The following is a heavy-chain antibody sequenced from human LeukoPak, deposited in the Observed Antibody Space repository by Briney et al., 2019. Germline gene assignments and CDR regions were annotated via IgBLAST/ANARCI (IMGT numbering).Heavy chain of an antibody. J-gene: IGHJ6*03. V-gene: IGHV4-4*07. CDR1: GGSISSYY. D-gene: IGHD2-2*01. CDR3: ARVPAATTNYYYYMDV. Sequence: SENVILTCTVSGGSISSYYWSWIRQPAGKGLEWIGRIYTSGSTNYNPSPKSRVTMSVDTSKNQFSLKLSSVTAADTAVYYCARVPAATTNYYYYMDVWGKGTTVTVSS. CDR2: IYTSGST.